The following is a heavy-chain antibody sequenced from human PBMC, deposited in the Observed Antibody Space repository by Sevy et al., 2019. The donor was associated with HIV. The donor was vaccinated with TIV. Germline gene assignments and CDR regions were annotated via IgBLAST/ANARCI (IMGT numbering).Heavy chain of an antibody. J-gene: IGHJ6*02. Sequence: GGSLRLSCAPSGFTFSTYAMNWVRQAPGKGLEWVSSIGGSGRYTYYDDSVKGRFTISRDNSKNMLYLQMNSLSVADTAVYYCAKGYCSGGTCPRDYYYYGMDVWGQGTTVTVSS. CDR1: GFTFSTYA. CDR2: IGGSGRYT. D-gene: IGHD2-15*01. CDR3: AKGYCSGGTCPRDYYYYGMDV. V-gene: IGHV3-23*01.